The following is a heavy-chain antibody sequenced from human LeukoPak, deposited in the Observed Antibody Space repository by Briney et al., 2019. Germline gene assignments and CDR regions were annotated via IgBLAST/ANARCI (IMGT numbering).Heavy chain of an antibody. D-gene: IGHD2-15*01. J-gene: IGHJ5*02. Sequence: GGSRRLSCAASGFTFSSYSMNWVRQAPGKGLEWVSSISSSSSYIYYADSVKGRFTISRDNAKNSLYLQMNSLRAEDTALYYCARDAQTSAYCSGGSCYIGSNWFDPWGQGTLVTVSS. CDR1: GFTFSSYS. V-gene: IGHV3-21*01. CDR2: ISSSSSYI. CDR3: ARDAQTSAYCSGGSCYIGSNWFDP.